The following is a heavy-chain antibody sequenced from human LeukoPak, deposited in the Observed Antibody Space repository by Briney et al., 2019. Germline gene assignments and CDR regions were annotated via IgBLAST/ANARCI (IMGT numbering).Heavy chain of an antibody. CDR1: GGSISSYY. D-gene: IGHD2-21*01. CDR3: AREGGGGGAYAFDI. J-gene: IGHJ3*02. Sequence: SETLSLTCTVSGGSISSYYWSWIRQPPGKGLEWIGYIYYSGSTNYNPSLKSRVTISVDTSKNQFSLKLSSVTAADTAVYYCAREGGGGGAYAFDIWGQGTMVTVSS. CDR2: IYYSGST. V-gene: IGHV4-59*01.